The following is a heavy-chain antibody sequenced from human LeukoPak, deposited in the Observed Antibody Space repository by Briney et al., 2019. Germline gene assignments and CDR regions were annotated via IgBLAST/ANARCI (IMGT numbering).Heavy chain of an antibody. J-gene: IGHJ4*02. CDR2: INPSGGST. CDR1: GYTFTSYY. CDR3: ATGETEGYYYGSGSYYTLDY. Sequence: GASVKVSCKASGYTFTSYYMHWVRQAPGQGLEWMGIINPSGGSTSYAQKFQGRVTMTRDTSTSTVYMELSSLRSEDTAVYYCATGETEGYYYGSGSYYTLDYWGQGTLVTVSS. V-gene: IGHV1-46*01. D-gene: IGHD3-10*01.